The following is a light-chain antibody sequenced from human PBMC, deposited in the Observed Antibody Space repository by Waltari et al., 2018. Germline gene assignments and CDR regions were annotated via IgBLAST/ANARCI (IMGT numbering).Light chain of an antibody. J-gene: IGLJ1*01. CDR2: EVS. CDR3: CSYAGGYV. V-gene: IGLV2-23*02. Sequence: QSALTQPPSVSGSPGQSITISCTGTSRDVGSYNLVSWYQQHPGKAPKLMIYEVSKRPSGVSNRFSGSKSGNTASLTISGLQAEDEADYYCCSYAGGYVFGTGTKVTVL. CDR1: SRDVGSYNL.